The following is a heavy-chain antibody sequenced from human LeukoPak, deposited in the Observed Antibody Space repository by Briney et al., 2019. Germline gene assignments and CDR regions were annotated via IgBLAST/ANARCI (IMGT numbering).Heavy chain of an antibody. CDR1: GGSVGSYY. J-gene: IGHJ4*02. D-gene: IGHD3-22*01. CDR3: ASVYDSSGYYPF. Sequence: KPSATLSLTCTVSGGSVGSYYWSWIRQPPGKGLEWIGYIYYSGSTNYNPSLKSRVTISVDTSKNQFSLKLSSVTAADTAVYYCASVYDSSGYYPFWGQGTLVTVSS. CDR2: IYYSGST. V-gene: IGHV4-59*02.